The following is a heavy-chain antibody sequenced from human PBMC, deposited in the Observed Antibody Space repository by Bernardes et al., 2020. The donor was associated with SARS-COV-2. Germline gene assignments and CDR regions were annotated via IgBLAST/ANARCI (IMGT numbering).Heavy chain of an antibody. CDR3: ARGSRDGYWYFDL. CDR2: IGSGGDT. CDR1: GFTFSSFD. D-gene: IGHD2-2*01. V-gene: IGHV3-13*01. Sequence: GGSLRLSCAASGFTFSSFDMHWVRQAPGKGLEWVSGIGSGGDTSYPGSVKGRFTISRQNAKNSLYLQMNSLTAGDTAVYYCARGSRDGYWYFDLWGRGTLVTVSS. J-gene: IGHJ2*01.